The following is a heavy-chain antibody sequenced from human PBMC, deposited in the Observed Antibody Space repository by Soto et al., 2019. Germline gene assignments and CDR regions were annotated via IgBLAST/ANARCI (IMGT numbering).Heavy chain of an antibody. Sequence: SSVKVSCKASGGTFSSYAISWVRQAPGQGLEWMGGIIPIFGTANYAQKFQGRVTITADESTSTAYMEMSSLRSEDTAVYYCARLGEAGRPTANLGYYYGMDVWGQGTTVGVSS. D-gene: IGHD2-2*01. J-gene: IGHJ6*02. CDR3: ARLGEAGRPTANLGYYYGMDV. CDR2: IIPIFGTA. V-gene: IGHV1-69*13. CDR1: GGTFSSYA.